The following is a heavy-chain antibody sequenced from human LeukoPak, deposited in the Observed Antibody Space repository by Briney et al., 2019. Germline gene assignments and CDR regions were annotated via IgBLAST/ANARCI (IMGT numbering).Heavy chain of an antibody. Sequence: GGTLRLSCAASGFTFSSYAMTWVRQGPGKGLEWVSSIRGDSRYTYYADSVKGRFIISRDNSKNTLTLRLNSLKVEDTAVYFCAKEYCSNGVCYVGFDSWGQGTLVTVSS. D-gene: IGHD2-8*01. V-gene: IGHV3-23*01. J-gene: IGHJ4*02. CDR2: IRGDSRYT. CDR3: AKEYCSNGVCYVGFDS. CDR1: GFTFSSYA.